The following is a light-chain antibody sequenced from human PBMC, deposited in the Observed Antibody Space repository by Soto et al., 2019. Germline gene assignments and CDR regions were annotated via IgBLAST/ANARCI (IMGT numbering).Light chain of an antibody. CDR1: SSDVGAYNY. CDR3: SSYAGIYKGV. Sequence: QSALTQPPYASGSPGQSVTISCTGTSSDVGAYNYVSWYQQHPGKAPKLMIYEVTKRPSGVPDRFSGSKSGNTASLSVSGLEAEDEAEYYCSSYAGIYKGVFGGGTKLTVL. J-gene: IGLJ3*02. CDR2: EVT. V-gene: IGLV2-8*01.